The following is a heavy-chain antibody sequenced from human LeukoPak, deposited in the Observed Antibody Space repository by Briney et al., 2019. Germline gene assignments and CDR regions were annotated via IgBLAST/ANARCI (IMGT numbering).Heavy chain of an antibody. Sequence: PSETLSLTCAVYGGSFSGYHWSWIRQPPGKGLEWIGEIDRYGSTNYNPSLKSRISISLDTSKNQFSLKVSSVTAADTAVYYCARHVIGRWLGDDYSYYVDVWGKGTTVTISS. CDR3: ARHVIGRWLGDDYSYYVDV. CDR2: IDRYGST. J-gene: IGHJ6*03. V-gene: IGHV4-34*01. D-gene: IGHD3-10*01. CDR1: GGSFSGYH.